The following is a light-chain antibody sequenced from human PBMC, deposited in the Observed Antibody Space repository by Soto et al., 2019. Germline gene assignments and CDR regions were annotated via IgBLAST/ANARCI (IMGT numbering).Light chain of an antibody. V-gene: IGLV2-14*01. CDR2: EVS. J-gene: IGLJ2*01. CDR1: SSDVGGYNY. CDR3: SSFASNRDVV. Sequence: QSALTQPASVSGSPGQSITISCTGTSSDVGGYNYVSRYQQHPGKAPILMIYEVSNRPSGVSNRFSGSKSGNTASLTISGLQAEDEAVYFCSSFASNRDVVFGGGTKLTVL.